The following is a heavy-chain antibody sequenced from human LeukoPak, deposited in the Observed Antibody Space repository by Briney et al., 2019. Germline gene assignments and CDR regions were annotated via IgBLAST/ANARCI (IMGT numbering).Heavy chain of an antibody. CDR3: ASSKYYDFWTGRFDY. CDR2: INWNGGST. Sequence: GGSLRLSCAASGFTFDDYGMSWVRQAPGKGLEWVSGINWNGGSTGYADSVKGRFTISGDNAKNSLYLQMNSLRAEDTALYYCASSKYYDFWTGRFDYWGQGTLVTVSS. J-gene: IGHJ4*02. CDR1: GFTFDDYG. D-gene: IGHD3-3*01. V-gene: IGHV3-20*04.